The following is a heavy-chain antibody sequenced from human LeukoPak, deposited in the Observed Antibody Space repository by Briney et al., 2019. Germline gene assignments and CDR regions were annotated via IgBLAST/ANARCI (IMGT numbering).Heavy chain of an antibody. CDR2: MNPNSGNT. D-gene: IGHD3-16*01. V-gene: IGHV1-8*02. CDR1: GYTFTSYD. Sequence: ASVKVSCKASGYTFTSYDINWVRQATGQGLEWMGWMNPNSGNTGYAQKFQGRVTMTRDTSISTAYMELSSLRSDDTAMYYCAISWGNYYFDYWGQGTLVTVSS. CDR3: AISWGNYYFDY. J-gene: IGHJ4*02.